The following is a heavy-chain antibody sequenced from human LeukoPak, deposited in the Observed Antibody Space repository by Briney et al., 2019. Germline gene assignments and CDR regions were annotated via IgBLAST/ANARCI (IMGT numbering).Heavy chain of an antibody. J-gene: IGHJ6*02. Sequence: SETLPLTCTVSGGSISSYYWSWIRQPPGKGLEWIGYIYYSGSTNYNPSLKSRVTISVDTSKNQFSLKLSSVTAADTAVYYCARGTAYQLVSDGMDVWGQGTTVTVSS. V-gene: IGHV4-59*01. D-gene: IGHD2-2*01. CDR1: GGSISSYY. CDR2: IYYSGST. CDR3: ARGTAYQLVSDGMDV.